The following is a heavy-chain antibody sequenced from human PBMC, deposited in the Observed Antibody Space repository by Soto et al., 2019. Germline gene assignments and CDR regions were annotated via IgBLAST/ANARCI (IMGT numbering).Heavy chain of an antibody. CDR2: IYRTGST. D-gene: IGHD1-7*01. CDR1: GASFTSNDW. CDR3: ESRDPGTSVDY. Sequence: SETLSLTCAVSGASFTSNDWWTWVRQPPGRGLEWIGEIYRTGSTNYNPSPKSRVTISLDKSENQFSLKVTSLTAADTAVYYCESRDPGTSVDYWGQGTLVTVSS. J-gene: IGHJ4*02. V-gene: IGHV4-4*02.